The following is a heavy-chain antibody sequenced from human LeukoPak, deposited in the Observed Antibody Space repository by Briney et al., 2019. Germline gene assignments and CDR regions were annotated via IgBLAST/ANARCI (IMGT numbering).Heavy chain of an antibody. CDR2: ISHSGSPI. Sequence: GGSLRLSCAASGFTFSDYYMSWIRQAPGKGLEWLSYISHSGSPIYYADSVKGRFTFSRDNAKNSLYLQINSLRAEDTAVSYCARDGGYGPDYWGQGTLVTVSS. CDR3: ARDGGYGPDY. CDR1: GFTFSDYY. D-gene: IGHD5-12*01. J-gene: IGHJ4*02. V-gene: IGHV3-11*01.